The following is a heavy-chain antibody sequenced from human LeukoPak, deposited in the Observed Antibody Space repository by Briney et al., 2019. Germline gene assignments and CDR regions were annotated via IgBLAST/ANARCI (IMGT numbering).Heavy chain of an antibody. Sequence: GGSLRLSCVASGFTFSSHWMHWVRQVPGKGLVWVSRINSVGSRTDYADSVKGRFTISRDDARNTLYLQMNSLRAEDTAVYYCTSDTVDTALGIDYWGQGTLVTVSS. D-gene: IGHD5-18*01. V-gene: IGHV3-74*01. CDR1: GFTFSSHW. CDR3: TSDTVDTALGIDY. CDR2: INSVGSRT. J-gene: IGHJ4*02.